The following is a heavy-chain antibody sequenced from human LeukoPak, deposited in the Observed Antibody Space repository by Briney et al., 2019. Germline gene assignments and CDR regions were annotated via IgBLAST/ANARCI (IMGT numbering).Heavy chain of an antibody. Sequence: GGSLRLSCAASGFIFSGYWMTWVRQVPGKGLEWVANIKQDGSEKCYVDSVKGRFTISRDNAKKSLYLHMNSLRAEDTAVYYCASPGSVGDTGMPDYWGQGTLVTVSS. V-gene: IGHV3-7*01. CDR1: GFIFSGYW. J-gene: IGHJ4*02. D-gene: IGHD5-18*01. CDR3: ASPGSVGDTGMPDY. CDR2: IKQDGSEK.